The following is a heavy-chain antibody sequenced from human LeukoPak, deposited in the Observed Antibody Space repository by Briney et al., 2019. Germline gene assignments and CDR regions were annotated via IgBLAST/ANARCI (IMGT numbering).Heavy chain of an antibody. CDR1: GFTFDDYA. Sequence: GGSLRLSCAASGFTFDDYAMHWVRQAPGKGLEWVSGISWNSGSIGYADSVKGRFTISRDNAKNSLYLQMNSLRAEDMALYYCAKEGGASGFDLWAVAPWSLSPQ. CDR3: AKEGGASGFDL. D-gene: IGHD3-16*01. J-gene: IGHJ2*01. CDR2: ISWNSGSI. V-gene: IGHV3-9*03.